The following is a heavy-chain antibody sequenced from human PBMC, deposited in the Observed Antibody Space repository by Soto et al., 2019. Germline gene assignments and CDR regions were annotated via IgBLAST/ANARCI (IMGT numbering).Heavy chain of an antibody. CDR1: GFTFSSYA. V-gene: IGHV3-23*01. J-gene: IGHJ4*02. D-gene: IGHD6-19*01. Sequence: GGSLRLSCAASGFTFSSYAMSWVRQAPGKGLEWVSAISGSGGSTYYADSVKGRFTISRDNSKNTLYLQMNSLRAEDTAVYYCAKVHSGWTLLRRGRFDYWGQGTLVTVSS. CDR2: ISGSGGST. CDR3: AKVHSGWTLLRRGRFDY.